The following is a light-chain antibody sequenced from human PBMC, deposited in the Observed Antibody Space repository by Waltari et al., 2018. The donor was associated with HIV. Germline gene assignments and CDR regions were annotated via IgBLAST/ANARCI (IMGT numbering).Light chain of an antibody. J-gene: IGKJ4*01. CDR3: QQYDGSST. V-gene: IGKV3-20*01. CDR1: QSVSRSY. Sequence: DIVLTQSPGTLSLSPGERATLSCRASQSVSRSYLAWYQQKPGQAPRLLIYGASSRATGTPDRFSGSGSGTDFTLTINRLDPEDFAVYYCQQYDGSSTFGGGTKVEIK. CDR2: GAS.